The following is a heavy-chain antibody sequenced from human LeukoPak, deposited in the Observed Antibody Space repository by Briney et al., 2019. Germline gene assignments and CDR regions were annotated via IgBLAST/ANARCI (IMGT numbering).Heavy chain of an antibody. D-gene: IGHD3-22*01. J-gene: IGHJ3*02. CDR3: ASSPYYYDSSGYHDAFDI. Sequence: ASVKVSCKASGYTFTGYYMHWVRQAPGQGLEWMGWINPNSGGTNYAQKFQGRVTMTRDTSISTAYMELSRLRSDDTAVYYCASSPYYYDSSGYHDAFDIWGQGTMVTVSS. CDR1: GYTFTGYY. V-gene: IGHV1-2*02. CDR2: INPNSGGT.